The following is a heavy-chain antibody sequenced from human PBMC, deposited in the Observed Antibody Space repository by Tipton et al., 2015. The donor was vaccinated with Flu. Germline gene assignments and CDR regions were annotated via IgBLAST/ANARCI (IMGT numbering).Heavy chain of an antibody. CDR1: GGSISSSRYY. CDR3: ARYPESNYHWFGP. Sequence: LRLSCTVSGGSISSSRYYWGWIRRPPGKGLEWIGSIYHSGTAYYNPSLKSRVTISVDTSKNQISLKLSSVTAADTAVYYCARYPESNYHWFGPWGQGAMVTVSS. J-gene: IGHJ5*02. CDR2: IYHSGTA. D-gene: IGHD4-11*01. V-gene: IGHV4-39*07.